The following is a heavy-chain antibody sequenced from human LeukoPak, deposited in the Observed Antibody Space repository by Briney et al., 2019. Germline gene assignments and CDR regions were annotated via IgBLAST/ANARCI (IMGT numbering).Heavy chain of an antibody. J-gene: IGHJ4*02. Sequence: SETLSLACTVSGGSISSGGYYWSWIRQHPGKGLEWTGYIYYSGSTYYNPSLKSRVTISVDTSKNQFSLKLSSVTAADTAVYYCASYLIAAAGTDYFDYWGQGTLVTVSS. CDR2: IYYSGST. CDR1: GGSISSGGYY. V-gene: IGHV4-31*03. CDR3: ASYLIAAAGTDYFDY. D-gene: IGHD6-13*01.